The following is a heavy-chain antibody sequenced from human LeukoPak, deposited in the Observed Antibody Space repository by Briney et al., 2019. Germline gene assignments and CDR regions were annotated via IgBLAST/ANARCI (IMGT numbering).Heavy chain of an antibody. D-gene: IGHD3-10*01. V-gene: IGHV3-66*01. J-gene: IGHJ5*02. CDR1: EFSVGSNY. CDR3: ARGTMVRGVIISGRWFDP. Sequence: GGSLRLSCAASEFSVGSNYMTWVRQAPGKGLEWVSLIYSGGSTYYADSVKGRFTISRDNSKNTLYLQMNSLRAEDTAVYYCARGTMVRGVIISGRWFDPWGQGTLVTVSS. CDR2: IYSGGST.